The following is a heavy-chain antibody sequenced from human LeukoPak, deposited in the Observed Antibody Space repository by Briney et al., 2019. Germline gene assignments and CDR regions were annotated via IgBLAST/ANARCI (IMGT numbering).Heavy chain of an antibody. J-gene: IGHJ3*02. CDR1: GFSFSTYG. D-gene: IGHD3-9*01. CDR3: ARDLAVDTDAFDI. Sequence: GGSLRLSCAASGFSFSTYGMNWVRQAPGKGLEWVSYISSSSSYIYYADSVKGRFTISRDNAKNSLYLQMNSLRAEDTAVYYCARDLAVDTDAFDIWGQGTMVTVSS. CDR2: ISSSSSYI. V-gene: IGHV3-21*05.